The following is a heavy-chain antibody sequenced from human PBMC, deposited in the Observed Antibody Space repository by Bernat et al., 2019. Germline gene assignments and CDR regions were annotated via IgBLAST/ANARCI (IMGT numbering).Heavy chain of an antibody. V-gene: IGHV5-51*04. CDR1: GYSFTSYW. CDR2: IYPGDSDT. Sequence: EVQLVQSGAEVKKPGESLKISCKGSGYSFTSYWIGWVRQMPGKGLEWMGIIYPGDSDTRYSPSFQGQVTISADKPISTAYLQWSSLKASDTAMYYCARQTFSSGWYGGYDYWGQGTLVTVSS. J-gene: IGHJ4*02. D-gene: IGHD6-19*01. CDR3: ARQTFSSGWYGGYDY.